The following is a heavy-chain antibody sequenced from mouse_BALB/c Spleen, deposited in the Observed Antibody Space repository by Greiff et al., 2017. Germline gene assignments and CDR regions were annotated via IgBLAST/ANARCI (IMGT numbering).Heavy chain of an antibody. D-gene: IGHD4-1*01. V-gene: IGHV5-6*03. J-gene: IGHJ4*01. CDR2: ISSGGSYT. CDR1: GFTFSSYG. CDR3: ARHGTGTGAMDY. Sequence: DVKLVESGGGLVKPGGSLKLSCAASGFTFSSYGMSWVRQTPDKRLEWVATISSGGSYTYYPDSVKGRFTISRDNAKNTLYLQMSSLKSEDTAMYYCARHGTGTGAMDYWGQGTSVTVSS.